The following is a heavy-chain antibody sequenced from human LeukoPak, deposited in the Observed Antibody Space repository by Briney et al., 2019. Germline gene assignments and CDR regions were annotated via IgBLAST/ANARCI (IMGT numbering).Heavy chain of an antibody. J-gene: IGHJ4*02. CDR2: ISGSGGNT. V-gene: IGHV3-23*01. CDR1: GFTLSSYA. CDR3: AKGDASPVHLLTGH. D-gene: IGHD3-9*01. Sequence: GGSLRLSCAASGFTLSSYAMTWVRQAPGKGLEWVTGISGSGGNTYYADSVKGRFTISRDNSKNTLYLQMNSLRAEGTAVYYCAKGDASPVHLLTGHWGQGTLVTVSS.